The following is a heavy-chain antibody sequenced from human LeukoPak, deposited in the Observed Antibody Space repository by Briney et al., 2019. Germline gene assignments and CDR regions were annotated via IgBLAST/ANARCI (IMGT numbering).Heavy chain of an antibody. V-gene: IGHV3-23*01. D-gene: IGHD6-13*01. J-gene: IGHJ4*02. CDR1: GFTFSSYA. CDR3: AEAPGYSSSWYKY. Sequence: GGSLRLSCAASGFTFSSYAMSWVRQAPGKGLEWVSAISGSGGGTYYADSVKGRFTISRDNSKNTLYLQMNSLRAEDTAVYYCAEAPGYSSSWYKYWGQGTLVTVSS. CDR2: ISGSGGGT.